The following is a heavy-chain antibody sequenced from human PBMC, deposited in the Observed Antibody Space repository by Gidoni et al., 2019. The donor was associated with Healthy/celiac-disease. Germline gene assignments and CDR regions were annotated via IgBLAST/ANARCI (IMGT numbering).Heavy chain of an antibody. D-gene: IGHD2-21*01. CDR3: AREPVIAGFPWY. V-gene: IGHV4-30-4*01. CDR2: INYSGST. CDR1: GGSISSGDSY. J-gene: IGHJ4*02. Sequence: PRLVTPSQTLSLTCTVSGGSISSGDSYWSWIRQPPGKGLEWIGYINYSGSTYYNPSLKSRVTISVDTSKNQFSLKLSSVTAADTAVYYCAREPVIAGFPWYWGQGTLVTVSS.